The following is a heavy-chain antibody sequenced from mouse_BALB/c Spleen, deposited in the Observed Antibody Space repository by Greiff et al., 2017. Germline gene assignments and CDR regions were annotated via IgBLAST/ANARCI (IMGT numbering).Heavy chain of an antibody. V-gene: IGHV3-6*02. CDR1: GYSITSGYY. Sequence: EVKLMESGPGLVKPSQSLSLTCSVTGYSITSGYYWNWIRQFPGNKLEWMGYISYDGSNNYNPSLKNRISITRDTSKNQFFLKLNSVTTEDTATYYCARDTTALYAMDYWGQGTSVTVSS. J-gene: IGHJ4*01. CDR2: ISYDGSN. CDR3: ARDTTALYAMDY. D-gene: IGHD1-2*01.